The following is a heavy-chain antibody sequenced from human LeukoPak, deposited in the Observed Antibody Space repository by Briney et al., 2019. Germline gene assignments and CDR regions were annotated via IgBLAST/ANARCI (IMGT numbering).Heavy chain of an antibody. CDR1: GYTFTTHG. CDR2: ISGYTGNT. V-gene: IGHV1-18*01. J-gene: IGHJ6*02. CDR3: AREGHYGSGRSIYGMDV. D-gene: IGHD3-10*01. Sequence: ASVKVSCKASGYTFTTHGINWVRQAPGQGLEWMGWISGYTGNTKYAQKFQGRVTMTTDTSTSTAYMELRSLRSDDTAVYYCAREGHYGSGRSIYGMDVWGQGTTVTVSS.